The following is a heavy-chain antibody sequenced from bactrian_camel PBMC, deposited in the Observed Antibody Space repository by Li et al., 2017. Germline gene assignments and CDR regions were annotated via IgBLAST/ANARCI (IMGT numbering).Heavy chain of an antibody. D-gene: IGHD3*01. V-gene: IGHV3S55*01. Sequence: HVQLVESGGGSVQAGGSLRLSCAASGYTYSSYCMGWFRQAPGKEREGVATIDSDGSISYADSVKGRFTIARDKTKGTLTLHLNNLKPNDTGMYFCAARRLICPMVYTAAYDFWGQGTQVT. CDR1: GYTYSSYC. J-gene: IGHJ4*01. CDR2: IDSDGSI. CDR3: AARRLICPMVYTAAYDF.